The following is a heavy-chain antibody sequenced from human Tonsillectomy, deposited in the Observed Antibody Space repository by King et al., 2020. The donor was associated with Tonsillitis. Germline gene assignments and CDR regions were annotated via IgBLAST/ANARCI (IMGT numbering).Heavy chain of an antibody. V-gene: IGHV3-7*01. J-gene: IGHJ4*02. D-gene: IGHD2-2*01. CDR3: MRARPYPSSPDY. CDR2: MNHDGSEK. Sequence: VQLVESGGGLVQPGGSLTLSCAASGFTFSRSWMHWVRQAPGKGMEWVANMNHDGSEKNYVNSVKGRFTISRDNAKNSLYLQMSSLRAEDPAVYYCMRARPYPSSPDYWGQGTLVTVSS. CDR1: GFTFSRSW.